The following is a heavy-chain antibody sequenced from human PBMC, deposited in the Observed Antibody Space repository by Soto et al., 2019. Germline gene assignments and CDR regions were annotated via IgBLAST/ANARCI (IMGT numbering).Heavy chain of an antibody. CDR1: GFTFSSYG. CDR2: ISYDGSDK. Sequence: QVQLVESGGGVVQPGRSLRLSCAASGFTFSSYGIHWVRQAPGKGLEWVAVISYDGSDKYYADSLKGRFTISRDNSKNTLDLQMNSLRAEDTAVYYCAKGGPLRFLEWLSDYYYYYGMDVWGQGTTVTVSS. CDR3: AKGGPLRFLEWLSDYYYYYGMDV. V-gene: IGHV3-30*18. D-gene: IGHD3-3*01. J-gene: IGHJ6*02.